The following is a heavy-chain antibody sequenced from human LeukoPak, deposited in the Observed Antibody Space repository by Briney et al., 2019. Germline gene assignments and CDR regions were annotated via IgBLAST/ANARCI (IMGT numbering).Heavy chain of an antibody. J-gene: IGHJ3*02. Sequence: GESLQISCKGSGYSFTTYWIGWVRPMPGKGLEWMGIIYPGDSDTRYSPSFQGQVSISADKSKSTAYLQWSSLEASDTAMYYCAKSSGSYLHAFDIWGQGTMITVSS. CDR3: AKSSGSYLHAFDI. V-gene: IGHV5-51*01. CDR1: GYSFTTYW. D-gene: IGHD1-26*01. CDR2: IYPGDSDT.